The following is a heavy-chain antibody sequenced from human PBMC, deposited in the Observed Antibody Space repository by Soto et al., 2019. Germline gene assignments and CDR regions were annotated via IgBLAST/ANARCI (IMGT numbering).Heavy chain of an antibody. J-gene: IGHJ4*02. CDR2: IYYSGST. Sequence: PSETLSLTCTVSGGSISDYYWSWIRQPPGKGLEWIGYIYYSGSTNYNPSLKSRVTISVDTSKNQFSLKLSSVTAADTAVYYCARDHSGSYYFDYWGQGTLVTVSS. CDR3: ARDHSGSYYFDY. V-gene: IGHV4-59*01. D-gene: IGHD1-26*01. CDR1: GGSISDYY.